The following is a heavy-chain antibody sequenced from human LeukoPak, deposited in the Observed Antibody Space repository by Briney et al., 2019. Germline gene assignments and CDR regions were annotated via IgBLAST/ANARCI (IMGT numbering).Heavy chain of an antibody. Sequence: ASVKVSCKASGGTFSSYAISWLRQAPGQGLEWIGRIIPILGIANYAQKFQGRVTITADKSTSTAYMELSSLRSEDTAVYYCARDSGGSGSFGSHYFDYWGQGTLVTVSS. D-gene: IGHD3-10*01. J-gene: IGHJ4*02. CDR2: IIPILGIA. CDR1: GGTFSSYA. CDR3: ARDSGGSGSFGSHYFDY. V-gene: IGHV1-69*04.